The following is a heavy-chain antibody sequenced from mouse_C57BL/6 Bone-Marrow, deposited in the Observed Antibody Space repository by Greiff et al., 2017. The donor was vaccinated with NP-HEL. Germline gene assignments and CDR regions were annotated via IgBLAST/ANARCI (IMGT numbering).Heavy chain of an antibody. CDR2: IDPENGDT. V-gene: IGHV14-4*01. CDR1: GFNIKDDY. D-gene: IGHD2-10*02. CDR3: TTRTYDYYAMDY. J-gene: IGHJ4*01. Sequence: EVMLVESGAELVRPGASVKLSCTASGFNIKDDYMHWVKQRPEQGLEWIGWIDPENGDTEYASKFQGKATITADTSSNTAYLQLSSLTSEDTAVYYCTTRTYDYYAMDYWGQGTSVTVSS.